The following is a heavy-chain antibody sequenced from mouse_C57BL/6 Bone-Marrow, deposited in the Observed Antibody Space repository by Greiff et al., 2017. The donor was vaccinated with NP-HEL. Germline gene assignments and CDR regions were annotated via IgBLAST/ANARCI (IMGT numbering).Heavy chain of an antibody. CDR3: ARHRYYGSSFSAWFAY. Sequence: EVQRVESGGGLVQPGGSLKLSCAASGFTFSDYYMYWVRQTPEKRLEWVAYISNGGGSTYYPDTVKGRFTISRDNAKNTLYLQMSRLKSEDTAMYYCARHRYYGSSFSAWFAYWGQGTLVTVSA. D-gene: IGHD1-1*01. V-gene: IGHV5-12*01. CDR2: ISNGGGST. CDR1: GFTFSDYY. J-gene: IGHJ3*01.